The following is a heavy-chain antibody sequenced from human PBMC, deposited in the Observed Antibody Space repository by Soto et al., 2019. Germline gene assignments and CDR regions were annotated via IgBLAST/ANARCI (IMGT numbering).Heavy chain of an antibody. Sequence: SETLSLTCTVSGGSISSGGYYWSWIRQHPGKGLEWIGYIYYSGSTYYNPFLKSRVTISVDTSKNQFSLKLSSVTAADTAVYYCARTFWDSSGYKPNWFDPWGQGTLVTVSS. D-gene: IGHD3-22*01. CDR1: GGSISSGGYY. V-gene: IGHV4-31*03. J-gene: IGHJ5*02. CDR2: IYYSGST. CDR3: ARTFWDSSGYKPNWFDP.